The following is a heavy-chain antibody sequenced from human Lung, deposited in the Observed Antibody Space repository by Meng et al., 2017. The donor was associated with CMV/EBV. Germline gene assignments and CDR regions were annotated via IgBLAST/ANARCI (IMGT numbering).Heavy chain of an antibody. D-gene: IGHD1-20*01. CDR2: ISGSGGST. Sequence: ASGFTFSSYATSWVRLAPGKGLEWVSAISGSGGSTYYADSVKGRFTISRDNSKNTLYLQMNSLRAEDTAVYYCAKDAGYNWNGLFDYWGQGTLVTVSS. J-gene: IGHJ4*02. V-gene: IGHV3-23*01. CDR1: GFTFSSYA. CDR3: AKDAGYNWNGLFDY.